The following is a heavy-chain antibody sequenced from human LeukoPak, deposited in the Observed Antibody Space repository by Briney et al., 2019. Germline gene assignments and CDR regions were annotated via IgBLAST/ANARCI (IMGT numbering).Heavy chain of an antibody. Sequence: GGSLRLSCAASGFTFSSFAMSWVRQAPGKGLEWVSYISSSSSTIYYADSVKGRFTISRDNAKNSLYLQMNSLRAEDTAVYYCARGSTYYDSSGQVPFDYWGQGTLVTVSS. J-gene: IGHJ4*02. CDR3: ARGSTYYDSSGQVPFDY. V-gene: IGHV3-48*01. CDR2: ISSSSSTI. D-gene: IGHD3-22*01. CDR1: GFTFSSFA.